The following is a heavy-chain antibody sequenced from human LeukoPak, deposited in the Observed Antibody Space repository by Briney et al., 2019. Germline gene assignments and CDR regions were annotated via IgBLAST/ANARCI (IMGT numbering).Heavy chain of an antibody. CDR1: GFTFSSYA. CDR2: ISGSGGST. CDR3: AKDRWDIRAAVTRNLNWFDP. V-gene: IGHV3-23*01. Sequence: GGSLRLSCAASGFTFSSYAMSWVRQAPGKGLEWVSAISGSGGSTYYADSVKGRFTISRDNSKNTLYLQMNSLRAEDTAVYYCAKDRWDIRAAVTRNLNWFDPWGQGTLVTVSS. D-gene: IGHD4-11*01. J-gene: IGHJ5*02.